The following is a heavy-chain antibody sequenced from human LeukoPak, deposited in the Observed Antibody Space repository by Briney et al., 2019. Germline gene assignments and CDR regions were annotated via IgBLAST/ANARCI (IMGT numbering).Heavy chain of an antibody. CDR2: IYYSGST. V-gene: IGHV4-30-4*08. Sequence: SQTLSLTCTVSGGSISSGDYYWSWIRQPPGKGLEWIGYIYYSGSTYYNPSLKSRVTISVDTSKNQFSLKLSSVTAADTAVYCCARGVSSIAARPWFDPWGQGTLVTVSS. CDR1: GGSISSGDYY. D-gene: IGHD6-6*01. J-gene: IGHJ5*02. CDR3: ARGVSSIAARPWFDP.